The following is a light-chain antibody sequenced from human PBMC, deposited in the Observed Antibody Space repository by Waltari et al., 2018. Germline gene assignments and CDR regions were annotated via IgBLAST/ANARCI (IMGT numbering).Light chain of an antibody. CDR1: SSNIGNEY. CDR2: ATY. Sequence: QSVLTQPPSVSATPGQKVTISCSGSSSNIGNEYVYWYQKLPGTAPKLLVYATYQRPSGIPDRFSGSKSGTSATRGITGLQTGDEAHYYCGALDPSLTAFVFGTGTEVTVL. J-gene: IGLJ1*01. V-gene: IGLV1-51*01. CDR3: GALDPSLTAFV.